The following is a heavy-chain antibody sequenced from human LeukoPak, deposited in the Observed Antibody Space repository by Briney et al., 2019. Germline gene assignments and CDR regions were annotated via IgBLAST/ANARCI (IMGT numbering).Heavy chain of an antibody. Sequence: GGSLTISCKGSGYRFTWYWVSWVRQVPGKRIEWMGRIDPSDSYTNYSPSFQGHVTISADKSISTAYLQWSSLKASDTAMYYCAPGRPISGFDAWGQGTLVTVSS. J-gene: IGHJ5*02. CDR1: GYRFTWYW. V-gene: IGHV5-10-1*01. CDR3: APGRPISGFDA. CDR2: IDPSDSYT. D-gene: IGHD2-21*01.